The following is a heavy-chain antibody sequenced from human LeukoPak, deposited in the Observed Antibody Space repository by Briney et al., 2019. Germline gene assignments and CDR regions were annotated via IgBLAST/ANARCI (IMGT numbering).Heavy chain of an antibody. CDR2: IRYDGRKK. CDR1: GFTFSNYG. V-gene: IGHV3-30*02. Sequence: GGTVRLSCAASGFTFSNYGMHGVRQARGKGLEGVAFIRYDGRKKYYADSVKGRFTMSRDNCKNTLNLQMNSLRAEDTAVYSCAKDSHQRASIDAFDIWGQGTMVTVSS. J-gene: IGHJ3*02. D-gene: IGHD2-2*01. CDR3: AKDSHQRASIDAFDI.